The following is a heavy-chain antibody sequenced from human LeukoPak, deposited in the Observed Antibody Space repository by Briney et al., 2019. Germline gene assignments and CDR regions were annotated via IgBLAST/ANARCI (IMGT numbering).Heavy chain of an antibody. CDR3: ARASLGRWFDT. CDR2: IFFNGST. J-gene: IGHJ5*02. Sequence: SETLSLTCTVSGGSVSSGSYYWSWIRQPPGKGLEWIEYIFFNGSTNSNPSLKSRITTSLDTSNNQFSLRLRSVTAADTAVYYCARASLGRWFDTWGQGTLVSVSS. V-gene: IGHV4-61*01. D-gene: IGHD7-27*01. CDR1: GGSVSSGSYY.